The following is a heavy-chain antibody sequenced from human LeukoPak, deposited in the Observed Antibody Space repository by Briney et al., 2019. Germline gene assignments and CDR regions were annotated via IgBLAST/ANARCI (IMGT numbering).Heavy chain of an antibody. D-gene: IGHD5-18*01. CDR1: GYTFTSYY. J-gene: IGHJ4*02. V-gene: IGHV1-46*01. CDR3: ARAPWGYSYGYGGDYFDY. Sequence: GASVKVSCKASGYTFTSYYMHWVRQAPGQGLEWMGIINPSGGSTGYAQKFQGRVTMTRDTSTSTVYMELSSLRSEDTAVYYCARAPWGYSYGYGGDYFDYWGQGTLVTVSS. CDR2: INPSGGST.